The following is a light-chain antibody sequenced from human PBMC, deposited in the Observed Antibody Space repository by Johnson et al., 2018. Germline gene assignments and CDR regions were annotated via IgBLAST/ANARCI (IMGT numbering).Light chain of an antibody. CDR1: ISNIVNNY. CDR3: GTWDSSLSAGNV. Sequence: QSVLTQPPSVSAAPGQKVTISCSGSISNIVNNYVSWYQQLPGTAPKLLIYENNKRPSGIPDRFSGSKSGTSATLGITGLQTGDEADYYCGTWDSSLSAGNVFGTGTKVTVL. J-gene: IGLJ1*01. CDR2: ENN. V-gene: IGLV1-51*02.